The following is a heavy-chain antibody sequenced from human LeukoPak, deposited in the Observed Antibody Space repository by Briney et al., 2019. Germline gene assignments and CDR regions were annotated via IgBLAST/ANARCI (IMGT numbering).Heavy chain of an antibody. Sequence: GGSLRLSCAASGFTFSSYSMNWVRQAPGKGLEWVAVISYDGSNKYYADSVKGRFTISRDNSKNTLYLQMNSLRAEDTAVYYCAKDPEFGITMVLPPDYWGQGTLVTVSS. CDR1: GFTFSSYS. J-gene: IGHJ4*02. CDR3: AKDPEFGITMVLPPDY. D-gene: IGHD3-10*01. V-gene: IGHV3-30*18. CDR2: ISYDGSNK.